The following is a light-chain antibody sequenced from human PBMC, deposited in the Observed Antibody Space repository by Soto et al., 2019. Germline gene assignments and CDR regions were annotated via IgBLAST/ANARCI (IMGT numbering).Light chain of an antibody. CDR3: CSYAGSSTPDV. CDR1: SSDVGSYNL. CDR2: EVS. V-gene: IGLV2-23*02. J-gene: IGLJ1*01. Sequence: QSALTQPASVSGSPGQSITISCTGTSSDVGSYNLVSWYQQHPGKATKLMIYEVSKRPSGVSNRFSGSKSGNTASLTISGLQAEDEADYYCCSYAGSSTPDVFGTGTKVTVL.